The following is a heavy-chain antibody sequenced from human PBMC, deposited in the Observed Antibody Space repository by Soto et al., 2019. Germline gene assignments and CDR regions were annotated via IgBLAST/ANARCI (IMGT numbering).Heavy chain of an antibody. CDR1: GGTFSSYT. V-gene: IGHV1-69*02. J-gene: IGHJ6*03. CDR2: IIPILGIA. Sequence: ASVKVSCKASGGTFSSYTISWVRQAPGQGLEWMGRIIPILGIANYAQKFQGRVTITADKSTSTAYMELSSLRSEDTAVYYCARGYCSSTSCYSARYYYYMDVWGKGTTVTVSS. CDR3: ARGYCSSTSCYSARYYYYMDV. D-gene: IGHD2-2*01.